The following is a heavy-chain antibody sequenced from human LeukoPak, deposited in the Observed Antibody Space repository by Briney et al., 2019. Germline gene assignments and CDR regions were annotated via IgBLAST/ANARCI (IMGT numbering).Heavy chain of an antibody. D-gene: IGHD3-10*01. J-gene: IGHJ5*02. CDR2: ISYDGSNE. CDR1: GSTFSSYV. CDR3: ARGPYGSGDP. V-gene: IGHV3-30*04. Sequence: SGGSLRLSCAASGSTFSSYVMHWVRQAPGKGLEWVAIISYDGSNEYYADSVKGRFTISRDNSKNTLYLQMNSLRSDDTAVYYCARGPYGSGDPWGQGTLVTVSS.